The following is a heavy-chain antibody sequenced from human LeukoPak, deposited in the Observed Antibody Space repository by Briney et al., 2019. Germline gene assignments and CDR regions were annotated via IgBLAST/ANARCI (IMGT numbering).Heavy chain of an antibody. CDR2: IIPIFGTA. Sequence: GASVKVSCKASGGTFSSYAISWVRQAPGQGLEWMGRIIPIFGTANYAQKFQGRVTITTDESTSTAYMELSSLRSEDTAVYYCPRGLRDSSGREYFQHWGQGTLVTVSS. J-gene: IGHJ1*01. CDR1: GGTFSSYA. D-gene: IGHD3-22*01. V-gene: IGHV1-69*05. CDR3: PRGLRDSSGREYFQH.